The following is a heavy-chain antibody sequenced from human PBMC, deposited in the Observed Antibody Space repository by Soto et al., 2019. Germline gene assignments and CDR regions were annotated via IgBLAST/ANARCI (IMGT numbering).Heavy chain of an antibody. CDR2: MNPSSGET. D-gene: IGHD2-15*01. CDR1: GYNFTNFD. V-gene: IGHV1-8*01. CDR3: ARLAEYCNGIKCYSNFDF. J-gene: IGHJ4*01. Sequence: ASVKVSCKTSGYNFTNFDINWVRQAPGRGLVWMGWMNPSSGETGSAQNFPGRVTMTRDISTSTFFMQLTSLRSEDTAIYYCARLAEYCNGIKCYSNFDFWGRGTQVTVSS.